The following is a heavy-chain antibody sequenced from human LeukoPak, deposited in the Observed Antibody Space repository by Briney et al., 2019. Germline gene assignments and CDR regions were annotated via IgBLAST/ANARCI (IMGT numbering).Heavy chain of an antibody. J-gene: IGHJ4*02. V-gene: IGHV4-59*12. D-gene: IGHD1-26*01. Sequence: SETLSLTCTVAGGSISSYYWSWIRQPPGKGLEWIGYIYYSGSTNYNPSLKSRVTISVDTSKNQFSLKLSSVTAADTAVYYCARGELNFDYWGQGTLVTVSS. CDR3: ARGELNFDY. CDR1: GGSISSYY. CDR2: IYYSGST.